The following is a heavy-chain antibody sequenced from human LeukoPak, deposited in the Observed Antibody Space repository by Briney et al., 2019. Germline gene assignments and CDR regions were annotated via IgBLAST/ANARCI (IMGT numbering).Heavy chain of an antibody. V-gene: IGHV3-66*01. D-gene: IGHD3-10*01. Sequence: GGSLRLSCAASGLTVSTSYMSWVRQSPGKGLEWVPLIYRGGNTFYADSVKGRFTISRDSSENTLYLHMNSLTAEDTALYFCAKYDGEGSKKGYFDNWGQGTLVTVSS. CDR3: AKYDGEGSKKGYFDN. CDR2: IYRGGNT. J-gene: IGHJ4*02. CDR1: GLTVSTSY.